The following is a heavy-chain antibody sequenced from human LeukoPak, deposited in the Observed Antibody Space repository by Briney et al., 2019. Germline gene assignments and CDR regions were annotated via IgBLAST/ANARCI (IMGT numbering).Heavy chain of an antibody. CDR1: GYTFTGYY. CDR3: AREGGLYCSSTSCPIDC. Sequence: ASVKVSCKASGYTFTGYYMHWVRQAPGQGLEWMGWINPNSGGTNYAQKFQGRVTMTRDTSISTAYMELSRLRSDDTAVYYCAREGGLYCSSTSCPIDCWGQGTLVTASS. J-gene: IGHJ4*02. V-gene: IGHV1-2*02. CDR2: INPNSGGT. D-gene: IGHD2-2*01.